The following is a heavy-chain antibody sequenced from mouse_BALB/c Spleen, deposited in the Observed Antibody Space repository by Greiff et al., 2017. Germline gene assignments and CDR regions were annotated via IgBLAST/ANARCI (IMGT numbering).Heavy chain of an antibody. CDR3: ARTPYWYFDV. Sequence: EVKVVESGGGLVKPGGSLKLSCAASGFTFSSYTMSWVRQTPEKRLEWVATISSGGGNTYYPDSVKGRFTISRDNAKNNLYLQMSSLRSEDTALYYCARTPYWYFDVWGAGTTVTVSS. CDR1: GFTFSSYT. V-gene: IGHV5-9*03. J-gene: IGHJ1*01. CDR2: ISSGGGNT.